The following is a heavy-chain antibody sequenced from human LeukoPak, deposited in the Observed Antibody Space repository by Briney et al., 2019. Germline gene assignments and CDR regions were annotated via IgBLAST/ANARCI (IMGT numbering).Heavy chain of an antibody. CDR3: ARDMYDFLGAAYYFDY. Sequence: ASVKVSCKASGYTFTSYGISWVRQAPGQGLEWMGWINPNTGGTNYAQKFQGGVTMTRDTSISTVYMELRRLRSDDTAVYYCARDMYDFLGAAYYFDYWGQGTLVTVSS. D-gene: IGHD3/OR15-3a*01. J-gene: IGHJ4*02. CDR1: GYTFTSYG. V-gene: IGHV1-2*02. CDR2: INPNTGGT.